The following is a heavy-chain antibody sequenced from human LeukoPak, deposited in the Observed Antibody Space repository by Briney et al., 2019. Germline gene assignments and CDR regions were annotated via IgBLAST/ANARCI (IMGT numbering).Heavy chain of an antibody. CDR2: INHSGST. J-gene: IGHJ5*02. D-gene: IGHD6-6*01. Sequence: SETLSLTCAVYGGSFSGYYWSWIRQPPGEGLEWIGEINHSGSTNYNPSLKSRVTISVDTSKNQFSLKLSSVTAADTAVYYCARGRLGSSPNWFDPWGQGTLVTVSS. V-gene: IGHV4-34*01. CDR3: ARGRLGSSPNWFDP. CDR1: GGSFSGYY.